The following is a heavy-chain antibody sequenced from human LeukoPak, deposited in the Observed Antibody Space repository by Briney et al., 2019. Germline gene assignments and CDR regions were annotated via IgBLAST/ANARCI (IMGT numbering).Heavy chain of an antibody. CDR2: IFYNVNT. V-gene: IGHV4-59*01. CDR3: ARTTGSFDY. J-gene: IGHJ4*02. CDR1: GDSISSYY. D-gene: IGHD1-1*01. Sequence: SETLSLTCTVSGDSISSYYWSWIRQPPGKGLGWIGYIFYNVNTNYNPSLKSRVTISVDTSKNQFSLKLRSVTTADTAVYYCARTTGSFDYWGQGTLVTVSS.